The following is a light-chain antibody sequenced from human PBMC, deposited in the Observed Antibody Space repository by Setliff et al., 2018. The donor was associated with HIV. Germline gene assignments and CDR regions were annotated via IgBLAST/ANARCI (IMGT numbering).Light chain of an antibody. Sequence: QSALTPPRSVSGSRGQSVTISCTGTSSDVGFFNYVSWYQQHPGKAPKLMIYEVNKRPSGVPDRFSGSKSGNTASLTISGLQAEDETDYYCCSYAGNFLHVFGTGTKVTVL. V-gene: IGLV2-11*01. CDR1: SSDVGFFNY. J-gene: IGLJ1*01. CDR2: EVN. CDR3: CSYAGNFLHV.